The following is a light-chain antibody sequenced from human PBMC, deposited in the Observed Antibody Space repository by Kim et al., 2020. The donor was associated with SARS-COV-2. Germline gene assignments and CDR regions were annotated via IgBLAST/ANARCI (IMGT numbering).Light chain of an antibody. CDR3: QAWDRLTYV. Sequence: VSPGQTASITCSGDKLGDKYACWYQQKPGQSPVLVIYQDDKRPSGIPGRFSGSNSGNTATLTISETQAVDEADYYCQAWDRLTYVFGTGTKVTVL. J-gene: IGLJ1*01. V-gene: IGLV3-1*01. CDR1: KLGDKY. CDR2: QDD.